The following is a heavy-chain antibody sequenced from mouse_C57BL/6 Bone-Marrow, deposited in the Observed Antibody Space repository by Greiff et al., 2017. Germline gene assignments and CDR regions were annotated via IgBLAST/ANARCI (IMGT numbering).Heavy chain of an antibody. V-gene: IGHV5-17*01. J-gene: IGHJ3*01. Sequence: EVKVEESGGGLVKPGGSLKLSCAASGFTFSDYGMHWVRQAPEKGLEWVAYISSGSSTIYYADTVKGRFTISRDNAKNTLFLQMTSRRSVDTAMYYGARDDGYPPGGQGTLVTVSA. CDR2: ISSGSSTI. D-gene: IGHD2-3*01. CDR3: ARDDGYPP. CDR1: GFTFSDYG.